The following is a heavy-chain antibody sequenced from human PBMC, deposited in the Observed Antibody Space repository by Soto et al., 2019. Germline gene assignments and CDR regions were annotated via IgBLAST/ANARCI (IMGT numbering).Heavy chain of an antibody. D-gene: IGHD3-3*01. J-gene: IGHJ4*02. CDR3: ARVMTTFGVISKGPDH. CDR1: GYPFTTYG. Sequence: ASVKVSCKASGYPFTTYGISWVRQAPGQGLEWMGWISTYNGDTEYPQSLQGRVTMTRDTSTTTAYMELRSLRSDDTAVYYCARVMTTFGVISKGPDHWGQGTLVTVSS. V-gene: IGHV1-18*04. CDR2: ISTYNGDT.